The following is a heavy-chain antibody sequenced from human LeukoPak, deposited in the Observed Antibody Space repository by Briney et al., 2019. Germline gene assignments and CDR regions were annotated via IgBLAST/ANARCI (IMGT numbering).Heavy chain of an antibody. V-gene: IGHV1-46*01. Sequence: ASVKVSCKASGYTFTSYYMHWVRQAPGQGLVWMGIINPSGGSTSYAQKFQGRVTMTRDTSTSTVYMELSSLRSEDTAVYYCAREDTATFFSYWGQGTLVTVSS. CDR2: INPSGGST. J-gene: IGHJ4*02. CDR3: AREDTATFFSY. D-gene: IGHD5-18*01. CDR1: GYTFTSYY.